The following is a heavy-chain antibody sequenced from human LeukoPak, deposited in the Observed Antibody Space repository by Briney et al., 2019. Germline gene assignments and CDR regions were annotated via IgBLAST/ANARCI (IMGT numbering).Heavy chain of an antibody. J-gene: IGHJ1*01. CDR2: ISYDGSNK. Sequence: GRSLRLSCAASGFTFSSYAMHWVRQAPGKGQEWVAVISYDGSNKYYADSVKGRFTISRDNSKNTLYLQMNSLRAEDTAVYYCAGSTDDAEYFQHWGQGTLVTVSS. V-gene: IGHV3-30-3*01. CDR3: AGSTDDAEYFQH. D-gene: IGHD4-17*01. CDR1: GFTFSSYA.